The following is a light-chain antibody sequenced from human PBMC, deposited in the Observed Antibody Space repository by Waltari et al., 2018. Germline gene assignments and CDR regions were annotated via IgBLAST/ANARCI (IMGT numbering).Light chain of an antibody. CDR1: QSISSW. V-gene: IGKV1-5*01. CDR2: KAS. CDR3: LQYYNSPPT. J-gene: IGKJ1*01. Sequence: DIQMTQSPSSLSASVGDTVTITCRASQSISSWLDWYQQKPGKAPKLLIYKASSLESGVPSRFSGSGSGTEFTLIIRSLQPEDFSTYYCLQYYNSPPTFGQGTKVEIK.